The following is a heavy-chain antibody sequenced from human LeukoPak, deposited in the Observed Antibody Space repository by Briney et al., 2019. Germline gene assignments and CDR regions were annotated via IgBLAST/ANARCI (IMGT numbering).Heavy chain of an antibody. CDR1: GGSIYSTTFY. CDR3: ARRSDSGSDDGEDYFDY. J-gene: IGHJ4*02. Sequence: ETLSLACTVSGGSIYSTTFYWGWIRQPPRKGLGWDGSMYYDGSTYHNPSLKSRVTISVDTSNNQFSLKLTSVTAADTAVYFCARRSDSGSDDGEDYFDYWGQGTLVTVSS. CDR2: MYYDGST. V-gene: IGHV4-39*01. D-gene: IGHD1-26*01.